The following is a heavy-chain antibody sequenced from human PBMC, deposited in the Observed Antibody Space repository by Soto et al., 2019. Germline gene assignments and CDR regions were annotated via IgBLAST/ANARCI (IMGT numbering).Heavy chain of an antibody. J-gene: IGHJ4*02. CDR1: GGSINSGGYS. Sequence: SETLSLTCAVSGGSINSGGYSWSWIRQPPGKGLEWIGYISYSGSTYYNPSLKSRVTISVDRSKNQFSLNLSSVTAADTAVYYCATHRRFLEWYYFDYWGQGTLVTAPQ. V-gene: IGHV4-30-2*01. CDR2: ISYSGST. CDR3: ATHRRFLEWYYFDY. D-gene: IGHD3-3*01.